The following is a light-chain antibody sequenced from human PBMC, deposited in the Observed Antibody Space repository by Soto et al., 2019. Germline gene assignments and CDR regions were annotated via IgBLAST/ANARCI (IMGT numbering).Light chain of an antibody. CDR2: SVS. J-gene: IGKJ1*01. CDR3: QQFSSYSRT. Sequence: DIRLTQSPSTLSASVGDRVTITCRASQSISSWLAWYQQKPGKAPKLLVYSVSNLDSGVPSRFSGSGSGTEFTLTISSLQPDDFATYYCQQFSSYSRTFGQGTKVDMK. V-gene: IGKV1-5*01. CDR1: QSISSW.